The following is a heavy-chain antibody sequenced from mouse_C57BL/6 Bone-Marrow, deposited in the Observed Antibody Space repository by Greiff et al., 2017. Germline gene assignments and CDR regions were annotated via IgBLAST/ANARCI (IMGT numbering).Heavy chain of an antibody. D-gene: IGHD2-4*01. CDR1: GFTFSDYY. Sequence: DVKLVESEGGLVQPGSSMKLSCTASGFTFSDYYMAWVRQVPEKGLEWVANINYDGSSTYYLDSLKSRFIISRDNAKNILYLQMSSLKSEDTATYYCASVYYEGFAYWGQGTLVTVSA. CDR3: ASVYYEGFAY. J-gene: IGHJ3*01. V-gene: IGHV5-16*01. CDR2: INYDGSST.